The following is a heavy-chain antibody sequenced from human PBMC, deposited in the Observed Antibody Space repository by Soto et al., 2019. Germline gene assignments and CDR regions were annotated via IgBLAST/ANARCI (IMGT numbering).Heavy chain of an antibody. D-gene: IGHD3-10*01. CDR2: ISGSGGST. CDR3: AKDLLVRGGLSDARYGMAV. J-gene: IGHJ6*02. Sequence: GGCMRLSSAAHGFTLSSKDMSWVRQAHGKGLEWVSTISGSGGSTYYAEFVKGRFTISRDNSKNTLYLQMNIRRAENTVVYYCAKDLLVRGGLSDARYGMAVWGQGSTVTVSS. CDR1: GFTLSSKD. V-gene: IGHV3-23*01.